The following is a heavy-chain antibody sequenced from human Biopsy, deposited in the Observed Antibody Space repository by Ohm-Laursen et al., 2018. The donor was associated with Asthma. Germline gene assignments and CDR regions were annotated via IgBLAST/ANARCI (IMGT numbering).Heavy chain of an antibody. J-gene: IGHJ4*02. D-gene: IGHD2-2*01. CDR1: GGTFNTYV. V-gene: IGHV1-69*13. Sequence: AASVKVSCKSLGGTFNTYVIGWGRQAPGQGLEWMGGINSVFGTTTYPQKFQDRVTITADDSTSTVYMELSSLRSEDTAVYYCARKAGSCISRTCYSLDFWGQGTLVTVSS. CDR2: INSVFGTT. CDR3: ARKAGSCISRTCYSLDF.